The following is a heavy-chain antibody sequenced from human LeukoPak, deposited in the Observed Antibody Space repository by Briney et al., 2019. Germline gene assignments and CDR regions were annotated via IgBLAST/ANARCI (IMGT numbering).Heavy chain of an antibody. V-gene: IGHV5-51*01. CDR3: ARQEKYQLLENDY. J-gene: IGHJ4*02. CDR1: GYSFTSYW. CDR2: IYPGDSDT. D-gene: IGHD2-2*01. Sequence: GESLKISCKGSGYSFTSYWIGWVRQMPGKGLEWMGIIYPGDSDTRYSPSFQGQVTISADKSIGTAYLQWSSLKASDTAMYYCARQEKYQLLENDYWGQGTLVTVSS.